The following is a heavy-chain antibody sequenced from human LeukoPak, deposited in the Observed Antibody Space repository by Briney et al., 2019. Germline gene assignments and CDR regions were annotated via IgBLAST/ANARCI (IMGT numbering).Heavy chain of an antibody. Sequence: SETLSLTCTVSGGSISSASYYWSWIRQPPGKGLELIGSIYHSGSTYYNPSLKSRVTISVDTSKNQFSLKLSSVTAADTAVYYCARLVGPGWFDTWGQGTLVTVSS. CDR3: ARLVGPGWFDT. CDR1: GGSISSASYY. D-gene: IGHD1-26*01. J-gene: IGHJ5*02. CDR2: IYHSGST. V-gene: IGHV4-39*07.